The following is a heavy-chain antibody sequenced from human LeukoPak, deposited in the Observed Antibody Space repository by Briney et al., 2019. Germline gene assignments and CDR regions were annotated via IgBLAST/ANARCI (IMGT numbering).Heavy chain of an antibody. D-gene: IGHD2-8*01. Sequence: SETLSLTCTVSGGSISNYYWSWIRQPPGKELEWIGYIYYSRSTNYNPSLKSRVTISVDTSKNQFSLKLTSVTAADTALYYCARDTRMAYWGQGTLVTVSS. CDR3: ARDTRMAY. V-gene: IGHV4-59*01. J-gene: IGHJ4*02. CDR2: IYYSRST. CDR1: GGSISNYY.